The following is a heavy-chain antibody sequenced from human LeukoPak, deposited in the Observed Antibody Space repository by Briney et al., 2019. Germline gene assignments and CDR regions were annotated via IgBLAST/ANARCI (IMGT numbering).Heavy chain of an antibody. Sequence: PGGSLRLSCAASGFTFSSYAMHWVRQAPGKGLEWVAVISYDGSNKYYADSVKGRFTISRDNSKNTLYLQMNSLRVEDTAVYYCAKDDSGDGVYWGQGTLVTVSS. CDR1: GFTFSSYA. V-gene: IGHV3-30-3*01. CDR3: AKDDSGDGVY. CDR2: ISYDGSNK. J-gene: IGHJ4*02. D-gene: IGHD2-21*01.